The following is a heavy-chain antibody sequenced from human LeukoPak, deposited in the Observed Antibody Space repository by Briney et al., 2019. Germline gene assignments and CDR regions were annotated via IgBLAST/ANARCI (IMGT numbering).Heavy chain of an antibody. Sequence: GASVKVSCKASGGTFSNYAINWVRQAPGQGLEWMGGIIPLFGTANYAQKFQGRVTMTRDTSTSTVYMELSSLRSEDTAVYYCAREWSTAMAYPFDYWGQGTLVTVSS. CDR1: GGTFSNYA. CDR3: AREWSTAMAYPFDY. CDR2: IIPLFGTA. D-gene: IGHD5-18*01. V-gene: IGHV1-69*05. J-gene: IGHJ4*02.